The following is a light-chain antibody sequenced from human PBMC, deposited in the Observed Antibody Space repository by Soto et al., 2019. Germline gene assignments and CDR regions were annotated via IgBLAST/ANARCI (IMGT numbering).Light chain of an antibody. Sequence: QSALTQPASVSGSPGQSITISCTGTSSDVGGYNYVSWYQQHPGKAPKLIIYEVSNRPTGVSNRFSGSKSGHTASLTISGLQSEHEADYFCTSYTSSSTLDVFGTGTKVTVL. V-gene: IGLV2-14*01. CDR1: SSDVGGYNY. CDR3: TSYTSSSTLDV. CDR2: EVS. J-gene: IGLJ1*01.